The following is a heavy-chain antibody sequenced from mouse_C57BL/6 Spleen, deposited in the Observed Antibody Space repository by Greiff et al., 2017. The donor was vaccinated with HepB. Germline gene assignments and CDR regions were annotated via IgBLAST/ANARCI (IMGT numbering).Heavy chain of an antibody. Sequence: VQLQQPGTELVKPGASVKLSCKASGYTFTSYWMHWVKQRPGQGLEWIGNINPSNGGTNYNEKCKSKATLTVDKSSSTAYMRLSSLTSEDSAVYYCARPYGYYGDYYAMDYWGQGTSVTVSS. J-gene: IGHJ4*01. CDR2: INPSNGGT. V-gene: IGHV1-53*01. CDR1: GYTFTSYW. CDR3: ARPYGYYGDYYAMDY. D-gene: IGHD2-3*01.